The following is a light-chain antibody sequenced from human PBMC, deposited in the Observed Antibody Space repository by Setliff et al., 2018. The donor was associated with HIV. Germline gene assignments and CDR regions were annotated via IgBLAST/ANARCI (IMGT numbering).Light chain of an antibody. CDR1: ISDVGTYDR. Sequence: QSALTQPPSVSGSPGQSVTISCTGTISDVGTYDRVSWYQQPPGTAPKLMIYEVSNRPSGVPDRFSGSKSGKTASLIISGLQAEDEADYYCFSFTSSSTDVFGPGTKVTVL. CDR2: EVS. V-gene: IGLV2-18*02. CDR3: FSFTSSSTDV. J-gene: IGLJ1*01.